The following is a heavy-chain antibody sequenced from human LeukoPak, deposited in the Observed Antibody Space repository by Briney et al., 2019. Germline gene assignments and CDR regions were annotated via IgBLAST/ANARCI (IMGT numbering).Heavy chain of an antibody. V-gene: IGHV3-23*01. D-gene: IGHD2-2*01. CDR1: GFTVSSYG. CDR2: ISGSGGST. CDR3: ARGEKYQLLFACAFDI. J-gene: IGHJ3*02. Sequence: PGGSLRLSCAVSGFTVSSYGMTWVRQAPGKGLEWVPAISGSGGSTYFADSVKGRFTISRDNSKNTLFLQMNSLRAEDTAVYYCARGEKYQLLFACAFDIWGQGTMVTVSS.